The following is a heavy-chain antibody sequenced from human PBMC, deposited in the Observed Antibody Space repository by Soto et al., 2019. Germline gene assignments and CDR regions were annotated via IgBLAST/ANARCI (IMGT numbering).Heavy chain of an antibody. CDR3: ARGLGIVNYYGMDV. CDR1: GGTLSSYA. V-gene: IGHV1-69*01. D-gene: IGHD1-26*01. CDR2: IIPIFGTA. Sequence: QVQLVQSGAEVKKPGSSVKVSCKASGGTLSSYAISWVRQAPGQGLEWMGGIIPIFGTANYAQKFQGRVTITADESTSTAYMELSSLRSEDTAVYYCARGLGIVNYYGMDVWGQGTTVTVSS. J-gene: IGHJ6*02.